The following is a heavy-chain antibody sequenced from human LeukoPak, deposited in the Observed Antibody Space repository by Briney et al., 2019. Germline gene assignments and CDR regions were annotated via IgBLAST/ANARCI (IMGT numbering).Heavy chain of an antibody. J-gene: IGHJ4*02. CDR3: ARDHKSRYSSGWYPDY. Sequence: GGSLRLSYAASGFTFSDYYMSWIRQAPGKGLEWVSYISSSGSTIYYADSVKGRFTISRDNAKNSLYLQMNSLRAEDTAVYYCARDHKSRYSSGWYPDYWGQGTLVTVSS. V-gene: IGHV3-11*01. D-gene: IGHD6-19*01. CDR1: GFTFSDYY. CDR2: ISSSGSTI.